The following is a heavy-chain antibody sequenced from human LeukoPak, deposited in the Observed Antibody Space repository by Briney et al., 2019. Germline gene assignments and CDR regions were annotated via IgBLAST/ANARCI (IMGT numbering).Heavy chain of an antibody. Sequence: ASVKVSCKASGYTFTGYYIHWMRQAPGQGLEWMGWISPESGGQDSAQKFQGRLTMTSDTSITTVYMELSGLRHDDTAVYFCARDEDDYWGRGALVTVSS. V-gene: IGHV1-2*02. CDR3: ARDEDDY. CDR2: ISPESGGQ. J-gene: IGHJ4*02. CDR1: GYTFTGYY.